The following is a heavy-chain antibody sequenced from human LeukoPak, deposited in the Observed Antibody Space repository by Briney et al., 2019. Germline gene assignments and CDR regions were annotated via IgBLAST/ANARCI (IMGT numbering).Heavy chain of an antibody. Sequence: GESLKISCKGSGYTFTRYWTGWVRQMPGKGLEWMGIIHPGNSDSRYSPSFQGQVTISADKSISTAYLQWSSLKASDTAMYYCARADYGDYGGFDYWGQGTLVTVSS. CDR2: IHPGNSDS. D-gene: IGHD4-17*01. J-gene: IGHJ4*02. V-gene: IGHV5-51*01. CDR1: GYTFTRYW. CDR3: ARADYGDYGGFDY.